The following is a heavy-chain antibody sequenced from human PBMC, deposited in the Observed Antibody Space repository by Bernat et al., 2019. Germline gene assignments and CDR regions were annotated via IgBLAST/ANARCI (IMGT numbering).Heavy chain of an antibody. D-gene: IGHD3-10*01. Sequence: EVQLVESGGGLVQPGGSLRLSCAASGFTFSSYSMNWVRQAPGKGLEWVSYISSSSSTIYYADSVKGRFTISRDNAKNSLYLQMNSLRDEDTAVYYCARDGVGVLWFRELHYYFDYWGQGTLVTVSS. J-gene: IGHJ4*02. V-gene: IGHV3-48*02. CDR2: ISSSSSTI. CDR1: GFTFSSYS. CDR3: ARDGVGVLWFRELHYYFDY.